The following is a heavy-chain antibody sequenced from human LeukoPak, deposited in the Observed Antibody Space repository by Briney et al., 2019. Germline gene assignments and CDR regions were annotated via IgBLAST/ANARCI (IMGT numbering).Heavy chain of an antibody. D-gene: IGHD3-16*01. CDR2: ISYDGSNK. V-gene: IGHV3-30*18. Sequence: WGSLRLSCSASGFTLSSYGMHWVRQAPGQGRGGGAVISYDGSNKYYADSVKGRFTISRDNSKNTLYLQMNSLRAEDTAVYYCAKDLGAGTQGFDYWGQGTLVTVSS. J-gene: IGHJ4*02. CDR3: AKDLGAGTQGFDY. CDR1: GFTLSSYG.